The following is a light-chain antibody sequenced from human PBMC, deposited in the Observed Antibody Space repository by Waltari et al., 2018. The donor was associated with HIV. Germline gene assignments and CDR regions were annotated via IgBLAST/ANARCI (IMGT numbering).Light chain of an antibody. J-gene: IGKJ4*01. CDR1: PTLLYSSNNKNY. V-gene: IGKV4-1*01. CDR2: WAS. CDR3: QQYYRTPLT. Sequence: DIVITQSPDSLAVSLCERAPVTCEARPTLLYSSNNKNYLAWYQHKPGQPPKLLIYWASTRQSGVPDRFSGSGSGTNFSLTINKLQAEDVATYYCQQYYRTPLTFGGGTRV.